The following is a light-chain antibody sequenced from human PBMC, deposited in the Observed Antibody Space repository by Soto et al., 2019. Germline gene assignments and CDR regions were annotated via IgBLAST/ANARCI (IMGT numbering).Light chain of an antibody. CDR2: AVT. J-gene: IGLJ3*02. Sequence: QSVLTQPASVSGSPGQSITISCTGTRSDIGSYHSIAGYQQQPGKAPRDMLFAVTKRPSGISNRFSVYSSGSTASLTYSGLHAEDEADYSCFSYAGSSSWEFGGGTTVTVL. CDR1: RSDIGSYHS. CDR3: FSYAGSSSWE. V-gene: IGLV2-23*02.